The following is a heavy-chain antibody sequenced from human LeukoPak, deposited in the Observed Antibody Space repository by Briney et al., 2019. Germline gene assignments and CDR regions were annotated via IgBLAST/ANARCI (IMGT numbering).Heavy chain of an antibody. CDR3: ARGDCSGGSCYLSLTTIDY. D-gene: IGHD2-15*01. CDR1: GFTFSSYS. Sequence: GGSLRPSCAASGFTFSSYSMNWVRQAPGKGLEWVSYISSSSSTIYYADSVKGRFTISRDNAKNSLFLQMNSLRAEDTAVYYCARGDCSGGSCYLSLTTIDYWGQGTLVTVSS. J-gene: IGHJ4*02. V-gene: IGHV3-48*01. CDR2: ISSSSSTI.